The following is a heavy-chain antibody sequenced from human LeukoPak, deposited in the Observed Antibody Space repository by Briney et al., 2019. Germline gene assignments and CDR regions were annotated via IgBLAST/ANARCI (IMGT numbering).Heavy chain of an antibody. Sequence: GGSLRLSCAASGFTFSSYEMNWVRQAPGKGLECVSCISSSYSTIYYADSVKGRFTISRDNAKNSLYLQMNSPRAEDTAVYYCAKEVQNDYGDYFDYWGQGTLVTVSS. CDR1: GFTFSSYE. V-gene: IGHV3-48*03. CDR3: AKEVQNDYGDYFDY. D-gene: IGHD4-17*01. J-gene: IGHJ4*02. CDR2: ISSSYSTI.